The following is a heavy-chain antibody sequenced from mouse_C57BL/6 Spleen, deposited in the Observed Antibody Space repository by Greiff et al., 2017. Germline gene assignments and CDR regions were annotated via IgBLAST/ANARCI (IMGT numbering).Heavy chain of an antibody. J-gene: IGHJ4*01. CDR1: GFTFTDYY. CDR2: IRNKANGYTT. Sequence: DVQLVESGGGLVQPGGSLSLSCAASGFTFTDYYMSWVRQPPGKALEWLGFIRNKANGYTTEYSASVKGRFTISRNNSQSILYLQMNALRAEDSATYYCARYTSPLYYCIDYWGQGTSVTVSS. CDR3: ARYTSPLYYCIDY. V-gene: IGHV7-3*01. D-gene: IGHD1-1*01.